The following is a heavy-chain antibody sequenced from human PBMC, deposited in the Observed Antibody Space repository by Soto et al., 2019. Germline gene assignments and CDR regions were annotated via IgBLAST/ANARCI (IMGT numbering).Heavy chain of an antibody. CDR1: GFTFSSYG. J-gene: IGHJ6*02. D-gene: IGHD6-19*01. CDR3: ARLQLLVGGYYYGLDV. CDR2: IWYDGSNK. Sequence: QVQLVESGGGVVQPGRSLRLSCAASGFTFSSYGMHWVRQAPGKGLEWVAVIWYDGSNKYYADSVKGRFTISRDNSMNTLYLQMNSLRAEDTAVYYCARLQLLVGGYYYGLDVWGQGTTVTVSS. V-gene: IGHV3-33*01.